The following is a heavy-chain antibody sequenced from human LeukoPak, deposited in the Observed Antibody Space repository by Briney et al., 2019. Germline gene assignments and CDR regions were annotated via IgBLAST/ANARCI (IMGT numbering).Heavy chain of an antibody. V-gene: IGHV3-23*01. CDR1: GFTFSSYA. Sequence: SGGSLRLSCAASGFTFSSYAMSWVRQAPGKGLEWVSAISGSGGSTDYADSVKGRFTISRDNSKNTLYLQMNSLRAEDTAVYYCAKAYYGSGVLYYFDYWGQGTLVTVSS. D-gene: IGHD3-10*01. CDR3: AKAYYGSGVLYYFDY. CDR2: ISGSGGST. J-gene: IGHJ4*02.